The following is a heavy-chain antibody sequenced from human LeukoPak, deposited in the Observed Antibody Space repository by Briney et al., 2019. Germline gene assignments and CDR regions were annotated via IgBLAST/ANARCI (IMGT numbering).Heavy chain of an antibody. J-gene: IGHJ3*02. CDR1: GFTVSSNY. CDR3: ARDPEDYYDSSGAFDI. D-gene: IGHD3-22*01. Sequence: GGSLRLSCAASGFTVSSNYMSWVRQAPGKGLEWVSVIYSGGSTYYADSVKGRFTISRDNSKNTLYLQMNSLRAEDTAVYYCARDPEDYYDSSGAFDIWGQGTMVTVSS. V-gene: IGHV3-53*01. CDR2: IYSGGST.